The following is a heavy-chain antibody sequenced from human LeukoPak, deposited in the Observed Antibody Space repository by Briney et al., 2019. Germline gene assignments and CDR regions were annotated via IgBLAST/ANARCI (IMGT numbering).Heavy chain of an antibody. V-gene: IGHV1-18*01. J-gene: IGHJ4*02. D-gene: IGHD3-22*01. CDR3: ARGGNYDSSGYYQMNLDY. CDR1: GYTFTSDG. Sequence: ASVKVSFKASGYTFTSDGISWVRQAPGQGLEWMGWISAYNGNTNYAQKLQGRVTMTTATSRSRAYMELRSLRSDDTAVYYCARGGNYDSSGYYQMNLDYWGQGALVTVSS. CDR2: ISAYNGNT.